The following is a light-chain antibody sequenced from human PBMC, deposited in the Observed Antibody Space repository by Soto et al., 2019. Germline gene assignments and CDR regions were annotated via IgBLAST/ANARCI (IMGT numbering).Light chain of an antibody. Sequence: EIVMTQSPATLSVSPGERATLSCRASQSVSSNLAWYQQKPGQAPRRLIYGASTRATGSPGRFSGSGSGTEFTLTISSLQSEDFAVYYCQQYNNWPPYTFGQGTKLEIK. J-gene: IGKJ2*01. CDR2: GAS. CDR3: QQYNNWPPYT. V-gene: IGKV3-15*01. CDR1: QSVSSN.